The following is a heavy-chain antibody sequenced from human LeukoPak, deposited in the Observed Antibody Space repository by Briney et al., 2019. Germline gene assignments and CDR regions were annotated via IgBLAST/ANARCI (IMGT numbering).Heavy chain of an antibody. D-gene: IGHD6-19*01. CDR2: IYTSGST. V-gene: IGHV4-61*02. CDR3: ARAVAGSRRWFYP. J-gene: IGHJ5*02. CDR1: GGSISSGSYY. Sequence: SETLSLTCTVSGGSISSGSYYWSWIRQPAGKGLEWIGRIYTSGSTNYNPSLKSRVTISVDTSKNQFSLKLSSVTAADTAVYYCARAVAGSRRWFYPWGQGTLVTVSS.